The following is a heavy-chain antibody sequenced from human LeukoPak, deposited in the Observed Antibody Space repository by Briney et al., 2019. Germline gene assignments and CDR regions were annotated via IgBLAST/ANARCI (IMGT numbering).Heavy chain of an antibody. V-gene: IGHV3-23*01. CDR2: IGGSGAGT. Sequence: AGGSLRLSCAASGFTFSSSAMSWVRQAPGKGLEWVSGIGGSGAGTYYAVSVKGRFTISRDNSKNTLYLQMNSLRAEDTAVYYCATTLHSGYYDLYWGQGTWSPSPQ. D-gene: IGHD3-22*01. J-gene: IGHJ4*02. CDR1: GFTFSSSA. CDR3: ATTLHSGYYDLY.